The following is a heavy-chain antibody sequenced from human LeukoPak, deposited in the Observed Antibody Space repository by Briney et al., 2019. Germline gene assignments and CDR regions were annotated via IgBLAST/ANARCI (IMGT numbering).Heavy chain of an antibody. D-gene: IGHD2-2*01. Sequence: GGSLRLSSAASGFTFDDYAMSWVRQTPEKGLQWVSGIHWNGAGTAYADSVRGRFTISRDNAKDSLYLQMDSLTAEDTALYYCARVGAISVATYYYMDVWGKGTTVTVSS. CDR1: GFTFDDYA. V-gene: IGHV3-20*04. CDR2: IHWNGAGT. CDR3: ARVGAISVATYYYMDV. J-gene: IGHJ6*03.